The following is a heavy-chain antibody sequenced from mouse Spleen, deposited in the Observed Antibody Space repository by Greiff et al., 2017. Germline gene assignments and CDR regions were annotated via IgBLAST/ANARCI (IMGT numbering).Heavy chain of an antibody. CDR1: GYTFTSYW. V-gene: IGHV1-59*01. CDR3: ARFITTALTDY. CDR2: IDPSDSYT. Sequence: QVQLQQPGAELVRPGTSVKLSCKASGYTFTSYWMHWVKQRPGQGLEWIGVIDPSDSYTNYNQKFKGKATLTVDTSSSTAYMQLSSLTSEDSAVYYCARFITTALTDYWGQGTTLTVSS. J-gene: IGHJ2*01. D-gene: IGHD1-2*01.